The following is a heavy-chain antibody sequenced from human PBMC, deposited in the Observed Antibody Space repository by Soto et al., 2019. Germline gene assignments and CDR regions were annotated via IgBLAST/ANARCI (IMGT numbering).Heavy chain of an antibody. CDR2: ISSNSSYI. J-gene: IGHJ6*02. CDR1: GFTFSSYS. D-gene: IGHD3-3*01. CDR3: ASAAAYVYCSGYYAPLGYYYGTDV. V-gene: IGHV3-21*01. Sequence: GGSLRLSCAVSGFTFSSYSMNWVRQAPGKGLEWVSSISSNSSYINYADAVKGRFTISRDKNKSSLYLKMNSLRAEDMAVYSRASAAAYVYCSGYYAPLGYYYGTDVWGQGTTVTVSS.